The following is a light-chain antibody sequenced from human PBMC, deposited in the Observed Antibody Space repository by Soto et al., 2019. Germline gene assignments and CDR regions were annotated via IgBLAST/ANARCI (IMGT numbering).Light chain of an antibody. V-gene: IGKV3-15*01. CDR3: QHYNDWLALT. CDR2: GAS. Sequence: EIMMTQSPATLSVFPGERAALSCRASQSIRSNLPWYQQRPGQAPRLLIYGASTRASGIPARFSGSGSWTDFTLTISSLLSEDYAVYYCQHYNDWLALTFGGGTKVEIK. CDR1: QSIRSN. J-gene: IGKJ4*01.